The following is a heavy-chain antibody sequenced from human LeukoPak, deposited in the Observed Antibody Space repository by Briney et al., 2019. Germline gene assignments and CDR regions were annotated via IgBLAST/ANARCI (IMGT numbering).Heavy chain of an antibody. J-gene: IGHJ4*02. CDR3: ATGSRGWYGEIDY. V-gene: IGHV1-24*01. Sequence: ASVKVSCKVSGYTLTELSMHWMRHAPGKGIERMGGFDPEDGETIYAQKFQGRVTMTEDTSTDTAYMELSRRRSEDTAGYYCATGSRGWYGEIDYWGQGTLVTVSS. CDR1: GYTLTELS. CDR2: FDPEDGET. D-gene: IGHD6-19*01.